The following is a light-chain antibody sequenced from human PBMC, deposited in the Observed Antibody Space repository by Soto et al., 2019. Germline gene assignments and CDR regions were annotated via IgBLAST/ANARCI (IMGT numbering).Light chain of an antibody. J-gene: IGKJ2*01. V-gene: IGKV1-39*01. CDR3: QQSYSIPYT. Sequence: DIQMTQSPSSLSASVGDRVTITCRASQSISSYLNWYQQKPGKAPKLRIYAASSLQSGVPSRFSGSGSGTDFTLTISSLQPEDFATYYCQQSYSIPYTFGQGTKLEIK. CDR1: QSISSY. CDR2: AAS.